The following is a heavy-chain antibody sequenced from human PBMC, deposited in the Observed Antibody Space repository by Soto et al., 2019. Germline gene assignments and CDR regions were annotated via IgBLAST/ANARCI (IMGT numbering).Heavy chain of an antibody. Sequence: SETLSLTCAVYGGSFSGYYWSWIRQPPGKGLEWIGEINHSGSTNYNPSLKSRVTISVDTSRNQFSLKLSSVTAADTAVYYCARVPPIAAAGTIYYYGMDVWGQGTTVTVSS. D-gene: IGHD6-13*01. CDR1: GGSFSGYY. CDR3: ARVPPIAAAGTIYYYGMDV. CDR2: INHSGST. J-gene: IGHJ6*02. V-gene: IGHV4-34*01.